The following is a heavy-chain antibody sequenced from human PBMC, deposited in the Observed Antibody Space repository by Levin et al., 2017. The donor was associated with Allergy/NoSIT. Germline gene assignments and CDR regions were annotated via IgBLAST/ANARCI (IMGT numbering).Heavy chain of an antibody. V-gene: IGHV3-53*01. Sequence: PGGSLRLSCAASGFTVSSNYMSWVRQAPGKGLEWVSVIYSGGSTYYADSVKGRFTISRDNSKNTLYLQMNSLRAEDTAVYYCARRAVAVAGKRGVAGGNFDLWGRGTLVTVSS. J-gene: IGHJ2*01. D-gene: IGHD6-19*01. CDR3: ARRAVAVAGKRGVAGGNFDL. CDR2: IYSGGST. CDR1: GFTVSSNY.